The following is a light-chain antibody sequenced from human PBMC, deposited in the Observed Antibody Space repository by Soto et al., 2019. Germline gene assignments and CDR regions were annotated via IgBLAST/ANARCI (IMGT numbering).Light chain of an antibody. CDR1: QSVSSN. J-gene: IGKJ1*01. CDR2: GAS. Sequence: EILMTQSPATLSVSPGERATVSCRASQSVSSNLAWYQQKPGQAPRLLIYGASTRATGIPARFSGSGSGTEFTLTISSLQSEDFAVYYWQQYSNWPSWTFGQGTKVEIK. CDR3: QQYSNWPSWT. V-gene: IGKV3-15*01.